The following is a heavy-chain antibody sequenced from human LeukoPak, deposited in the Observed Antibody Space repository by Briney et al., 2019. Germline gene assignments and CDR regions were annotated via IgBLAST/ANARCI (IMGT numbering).Heavy chain of an antibody. CDR1: GFTVSSNY. V-gene: IGHV3-53*01. J-gene: IGHJ3*02. CDR2: IYSGGST. Sequence: GGSLRLSCAASGFTVSSNYMNWVRQAPRKGLEWVSIIYSGGSTYYADSVKGRFTISRDNSKNKVYLQMNSLRAEDTAVYYCARGGYYYDSSGYYHDAFDIWGQGTMVTVAS. CDR3: ARGGYYYDSSGYYHDAFDI. D-gene: IGHD3-22*01.